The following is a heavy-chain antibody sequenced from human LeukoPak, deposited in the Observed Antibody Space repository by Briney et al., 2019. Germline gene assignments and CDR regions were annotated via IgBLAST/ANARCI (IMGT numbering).Heavy chain of an antibody. Sequence: GASLRLSCAASGFTFSSYAMSWVRQAPGKGLEWVSAISGSGGSTYYADSVEGRFTISRDNSKNTLYLQMNSLRAEDTAVYYCAKDMDIVVVAWFDPWGQGTLVTVSS. J-gene: IGHJ5*02. CDR1: GFTFSSYA. V-gene: IGHV3-23*01. D-gene: IGHD2-15*01. CDR2: ISGSGGST. CDR3: AKDMDIVVVAWFDP.